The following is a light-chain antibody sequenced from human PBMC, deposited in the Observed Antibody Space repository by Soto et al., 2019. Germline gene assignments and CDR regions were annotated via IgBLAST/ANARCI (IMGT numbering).Light chain of an antibody. V-gene: IGKV3D-15*01. Sequence: EIVMTQSPATLSVSPGETATLSCRASQTLGNKLACYQQKPGQAPRLLIYGASTRATGIPPRFSGSGSGKEFTLTINSLQSEDFAIYYCQQHNAWPLTFGPVTKVDLK. J-gene: IGKJ3*01. CDR3: QQHNAWPLT. CDR2: GAS. CDR1: QTLGNK.